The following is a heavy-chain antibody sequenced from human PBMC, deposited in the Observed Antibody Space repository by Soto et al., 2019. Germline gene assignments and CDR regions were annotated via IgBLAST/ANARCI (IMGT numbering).Heavy chain of an antibody. CDR3: ARGPRNWGADY. CDR2: MNPNSGDT. D-gene: IGHD7-27*01. V-gene: IGHV1-8*02. CDR1: EYTFRNYD. Sequence: QVQLVQSGAEVKKPGASVKVSRKASEYTFRNYDFTWVRQTTGQGLEWMGWMNPNSGDTGYAQKFQGRVTMTRNSSINTAYMELSSLSSEDTAVYYCARGPRNWGADYWGQGTLVTVSS. J-gene: IGHJ4*02.